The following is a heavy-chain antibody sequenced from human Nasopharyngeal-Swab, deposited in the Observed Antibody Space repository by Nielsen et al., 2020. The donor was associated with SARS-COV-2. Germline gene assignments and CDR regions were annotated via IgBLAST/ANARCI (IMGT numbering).Heavy chain of an antibody. CDR3: ARGLSFYTDTSAYFNFDS. V-gene: IGHV1-2*02. J-gene: IGHJ4*02. CDR1: GYTLTGYY. CDR2: INPNSGET. D-gene: IGHD3-22*01. Sequence: ASVKVSCKASGYTLTGYYLHWVRQAPGQGLEWMGWINPNSGETNFPQKFQGRVTVTRDTTINTAYMELSRLRSDDTAVYYCARGLSFYTDTSAYFNFDSWGQGTLVTVSS.